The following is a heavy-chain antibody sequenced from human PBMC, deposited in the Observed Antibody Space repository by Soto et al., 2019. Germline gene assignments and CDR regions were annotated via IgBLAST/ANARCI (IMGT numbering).Heavy chain of an antibody. CDR3: EYSRRAYYFDY. CDR1: GFTFSSYA. Sequence: PGGSLRLSGAASGFTFSSYAMSWVRQAPGKGLEWVSGISGSGGSTYYADSVKGRFTISRDNSKSTLYLQMNSLRAEDTAVHYCEYSRRAYYFDYWGQGSLVTVSS. D-gene: IGHD6-13*01. CDR2: ISGSGGST. J-gene: IGHJ4*02. V-gene: IGHV3-23*01.